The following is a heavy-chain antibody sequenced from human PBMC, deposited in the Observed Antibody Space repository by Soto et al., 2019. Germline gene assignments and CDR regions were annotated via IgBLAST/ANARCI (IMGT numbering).Heavy chain of an antibody. Sequence: EVQLVESGGGLVKPGGSLRLSCAASGFRFSVYSMNWVRQAPGKGLEWVSSTSSDGTQTYYADSVKGRFTISRDNPKNSLYLHMHSLRAEDTGFYYCAKDLRDVLLYSLDASWGQGTLVTFSS. CDR3: AKDLRDVLLYSLDAS. CDR2: TSSDGTQT. CDR1: GFRFSVYS. D-gene: IGHD3-3*01. V-gene: IGHV3-21*06. J-gene: IGHJ5*02.